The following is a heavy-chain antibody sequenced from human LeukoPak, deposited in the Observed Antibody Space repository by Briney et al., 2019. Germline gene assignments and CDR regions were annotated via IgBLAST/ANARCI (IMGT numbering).Heavy chain of an antibody. CDR1: GGTFSSYA. V-gene: IGHV1-69*04. Sequence: ASVKVSCKASGGTFSSYAISWVRQAPGQGLGWMGRIILILGIANYAQKFQGRVTITADKSTSTAYMELSSLRSEDTAVYYCARERVTMVRGRMDVWGQGTTVTVSS. CDR2: IILILGIA. D-gene: IGHD3-10*01. CDR3: ARERVTMVRGRMDV. J-gene: IGHJ6*02.